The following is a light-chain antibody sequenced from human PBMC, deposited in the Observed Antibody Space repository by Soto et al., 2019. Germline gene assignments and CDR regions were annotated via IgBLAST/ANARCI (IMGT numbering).Light chain of an antibody. Sequence: QSVLTQPASVSGSPGQSITISCTGTSSDVGGYNYVCWYQQHPGKAPKLIIYEVTNRPSGVSSRFSGSKSGNTASLSISGLQAEVEADYYCSSYTSSGTVVFGGGTKLTVL. J-gene: IGLJ2*01. CDR2: EVT. CDR1: SSDVGGYNY. V-gene: IGLV2-14*03. CDR3: SSYTSSGTVV.